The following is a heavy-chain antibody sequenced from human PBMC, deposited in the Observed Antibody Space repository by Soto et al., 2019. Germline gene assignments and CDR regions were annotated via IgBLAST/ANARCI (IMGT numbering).Heavy chain of an antibody. CDR2: IYYNGNT. V-gene: IGHV4-59*11. CDR3: ARVRTGYFDY. CDR1: GGAINDQY. D-gene: IGHD2-8*02. Sequence: SDTLPRTCTLSGGAINDQYWSFFRHPPGKGLEWIGYIYYNGNTNYNPSLESRVTISVDRARNQFSLRLTSLTAADTAVYYCARVRTGYFDYWGRGALVTVSS. J-gene: IGHJ4*02.